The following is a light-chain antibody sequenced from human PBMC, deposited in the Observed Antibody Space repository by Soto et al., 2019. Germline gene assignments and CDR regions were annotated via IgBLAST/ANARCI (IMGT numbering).Light chain of an antibody. CDR1: QGISNY. J-gene: IGKJ1*01. CDR3: QKYNSAPRT. V-gene: IGKV1-27*01. Sequence: DIQMTQSPSSLSASVGDRVTITCRASQGISNYLAWYQQKPGQVPKLLIYAASTLQSGVPSRFSGSGSGTDFTLTISSQQPEDVSTYYCQKYNSAPRTCGQGTKVEIK. CDR2: AAS.